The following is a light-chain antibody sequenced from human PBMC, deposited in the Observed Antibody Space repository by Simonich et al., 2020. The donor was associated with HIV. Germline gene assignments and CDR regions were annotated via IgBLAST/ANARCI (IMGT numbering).Light chain of an antibody. CDR1: QSVSSN. Sequence: EIVMTHSPATLSVSPGERATLSCRASQSVSSNLAWYQQKPGQAPRLLIYGASTRATGIPARFSGSGSGTEFTLTISSMQSEDFAVYYCQQYNNWPSPFTFGPGTKVDIK. J-gene: IGKJ3*01. CDR2: GAS. V-gene: IGKV3-15*01. CDR3: QQYNNWPSPFT.